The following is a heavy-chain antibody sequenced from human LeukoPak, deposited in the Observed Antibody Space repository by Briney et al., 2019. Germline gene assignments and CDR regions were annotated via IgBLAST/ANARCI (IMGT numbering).Heavy chain of an antibody. J-gene: IGHJ6*03. CDR1: GFTFSSYW. V-gene: IGHV3-74*01. Sequence: PGGSLRLSCAASGFTFSSYWMHWVRQAPGKGLVWVSRIDNDGSTTGYADSVKGRFTISRDNAKNTLYLQMNSLRAEDTAVYYCARGFNYPHYYMAVWGKGTTVTVSS. CDR3: ARGFNYPHYYMAV. D-gene: IGHD4-11*01. CDR2: IDNDGSTT.